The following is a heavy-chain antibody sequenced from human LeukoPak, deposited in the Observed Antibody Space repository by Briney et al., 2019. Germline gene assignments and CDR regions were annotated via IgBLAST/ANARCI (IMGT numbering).Heavy chain of an antibody. V-gene: IGHV3-21*01. D-gene: IGHD3-10*01. CDR3: AREGLFTDGSGLFDY. Sequence: GFXXXSSDMSWVRQAPGKGLEWVSSISTSSSYIYTDSVKGRFTISRDNSKSTLYLQMGSLRAEDMAVYYCAREGLFTDGSGLFDYWGQGTLVTVSS. J-gene: IGHJ4*02. CDR2: ISTSSSYI. CDR1: GFXXXSSD.